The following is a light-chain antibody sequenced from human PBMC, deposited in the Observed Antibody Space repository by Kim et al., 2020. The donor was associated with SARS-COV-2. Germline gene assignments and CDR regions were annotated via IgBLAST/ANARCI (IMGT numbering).Light chain of an antibody. Sequence: VSPGERATLSCRTSESVRRNVAWYQQKPGQAPRLLIYGGSTSATNIPAKFSGSGSGTEFTLTINSLQSDDSAVYYCQQYSNWPPYSFGQGTKLEI. J-gene: IGKJ2*03. CDR2: GGS. V-gene: IGKV3-15*01. CDR1: ESVRRN. CDR3: QQYSNWPPYS.